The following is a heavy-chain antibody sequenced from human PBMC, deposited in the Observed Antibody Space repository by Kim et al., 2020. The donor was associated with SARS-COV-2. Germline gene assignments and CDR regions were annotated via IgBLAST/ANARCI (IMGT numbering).Heavy chain of an antibody. Sequence: GGSLRLSCAASGFTFSSYSMNWVRQAPGKGLEWVSSISSSSSYIYYADSVKGRFTISRDNAKNSLYLQMNSLRAEDTAVYYCARDGQGDGGYYDSSGFDYWGQGTLVTVSS. D-gene: IGHD3-22*01. CDR1: GFTFSSYS. J-gene: IGHJ4*02. V-gene: IGHV3-21*01. CDR2: ISSSSSYI. CDR3: ARDGQGDGGYYDSSGFDY.